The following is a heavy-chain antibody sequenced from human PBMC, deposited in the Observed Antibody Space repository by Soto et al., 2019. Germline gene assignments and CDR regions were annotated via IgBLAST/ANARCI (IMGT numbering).Heavy chain of an antibody. V-gene: IGHV4-34*01. J-gene: IGHJ6*02. CDR1: GGSFSGYY. Sequence: PSETLSLTCAVYGGSFSGYYWSWIRQPPGKGLEWIGEINHSGSTNYNPPLKSRVTISVDTSKNQFSLKLSSVTAADTAVYYCARVTSYYDFWSGPTVFYYGMDVWGQGTTVTSP. CDR2: INHSGST. CDR3: ARVTSYYDFWSGPTVFYYGMDV. D-gene: IGHD3-3*01.